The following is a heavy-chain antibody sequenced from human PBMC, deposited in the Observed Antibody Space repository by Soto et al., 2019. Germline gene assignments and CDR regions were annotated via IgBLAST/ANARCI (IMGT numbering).Heavy chain of an antibody. D-gene: IGHD1-26*01. CDR1: GFSLTNARLG. CDR2: ICSNDEK. Sequence: QVTLKESGPVLVKPTETLTLTCTVSGFSLTNARLGVTWIRQPPGKALEWLAHICSNDEKSYSTSLKSRLTISQDTAKSQVVLTLTNMDPVDTATYYCARHGRGVGARPLDYWGQGTLVTGSS. V-gene: IGHV2-26*01. CDR3: ARHGRGVGARPLDY. J-gene: IGHJ4*02.